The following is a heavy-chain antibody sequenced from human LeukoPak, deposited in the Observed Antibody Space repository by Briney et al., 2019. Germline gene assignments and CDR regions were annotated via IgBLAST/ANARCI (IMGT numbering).Heavy chain of an antibody. Sequence: PGGSLRLSCAASGFTFSTYGMSWVRQAPGKGLEWVAIIGGSGETTIYGDSVKGRLTISRDNSKNTLYLQMNSLRAEDTAVYYCAKFAYWGQGTLVTVSS. CDR3: AKFAY. CDR1: GFTFSTYG. J-gene: IGHJ4*02. V-gene: IGHV3-23*01. CDR2: IGGSGETT.